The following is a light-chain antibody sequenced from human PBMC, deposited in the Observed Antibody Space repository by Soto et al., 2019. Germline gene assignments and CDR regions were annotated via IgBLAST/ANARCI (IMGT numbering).Light chain of an antibody. CDR1: QSVLYSSNNKNY. V-gene: IGKV4-1*01. CDR2: WAS. CDR3: QQYYSIPLT. J-gene: IGKJ2*01. Sequence: DIVKTQSPDSLAVSLGERATINCKSSQSVLYSSNNKNYLAWYQQKPGQPPKLLIYWASTRESGVPDRFSGSGSGTDFTLTISSLQAEDVAVYYCQQYYSIPLTFGQGTKLETK.